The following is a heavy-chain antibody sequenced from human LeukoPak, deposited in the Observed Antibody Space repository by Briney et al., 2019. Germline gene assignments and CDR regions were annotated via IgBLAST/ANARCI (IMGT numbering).Heavy chain of an antibody. V-gene: IGHV5-51*01. CDR2: IYPGDSNT. Sequence: GESLKISCRGSGYSFANYWIGWVRQMPGKGLEWMGIIYPGDSNTKYSPSFQGQVTISADKSISTAYLQWSSLKASDTAMYYCARQFGIAGWSPWGQGTLVTVSS. CDR3: ARQFGIAGWSP. J-gene: IGHJ5*02. D-gene: IGHD6-19*01. CDR1: GYSFANYW.